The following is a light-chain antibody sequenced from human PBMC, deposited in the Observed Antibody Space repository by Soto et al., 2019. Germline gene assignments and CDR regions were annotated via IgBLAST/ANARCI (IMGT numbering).Light chain of an antibody. Sequence: DIVMTQSPDSLAVSLGERATINCKSSQSVLYSSNNKNYLAWYQQKPGRPPKLLIYWASTRESGVPDRFSGRGSGTDFTLTISSLQAEDVAVYYCQQYSSTPWTFGQGTKVEIK. CDR3: QQYSSTPWT. CDR1: QSVLYSSNNKNY. V-gene: IGKV4-1*01. J-gene: IGKJ1*01. CDR2: WAS.